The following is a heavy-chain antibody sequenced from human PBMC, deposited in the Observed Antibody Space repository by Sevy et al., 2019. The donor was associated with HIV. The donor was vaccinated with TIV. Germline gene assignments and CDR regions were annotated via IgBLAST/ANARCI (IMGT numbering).Heavy chain of an antibody. CDR2: IKSKTDGGTT. J-gene: IGHJ3*02. CDR3: TSDGYSIPIAFDI. D-gene: IGHD5-18*01. Sequence: GGSLRLSCAASGFTFSNAWMSWVRQAPGKGLEWVGRIKSKTDGGTTDYAAPVKGRFTISRDDSKNTLYLQMNSLKTEDTAVYYCTSDGYSIPIAFDIWGQGTMVTVSS. V-gene: IGHV3-15*01. CDR1: GFTFSNAW.